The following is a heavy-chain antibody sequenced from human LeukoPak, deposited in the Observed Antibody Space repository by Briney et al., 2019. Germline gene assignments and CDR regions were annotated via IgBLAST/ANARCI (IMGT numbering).Heavy chain of an antibody. D-gene: IGHD2-15*01. Sequence: SETLSLTCAVYGGSFSGYYWSWIRQPPGKGLEWIGEINHSGSTNYNASLKSRVTISVDTSKNQFSLKLSSVTAADTAVYYCAREGDCSGGICYLGNAFDIWGQGTMVTVSS. J-gene: IGHJ3*02. CDR3: AREGDCSGGICYLGNAFDI. V-gene: IGHV4-34*01. CDR2: INHSGST. CDR1: GGSFSGYY.